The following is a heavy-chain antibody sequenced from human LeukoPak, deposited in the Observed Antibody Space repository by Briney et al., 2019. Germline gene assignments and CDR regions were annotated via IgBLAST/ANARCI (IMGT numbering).Heavy chain of an antibody. V-gene: IGHV4-59*08. CDR1: GGSISTYY. Sequence: SETLSLTCTVSGGSISTYYWSWIRQPPGKGLEWIGYIYHSGSTKYNPSLKSRVTISVDTPKNQFSLNLSSVTAADTAVYYCARQSGSSTWSSDYWGQGTLVTVSS. J-gene: IGHJ4*02. D-gene: IGHD6-13*01. CDR2: IYHSGST. CDR3: ARQSGSSTWSSDY.